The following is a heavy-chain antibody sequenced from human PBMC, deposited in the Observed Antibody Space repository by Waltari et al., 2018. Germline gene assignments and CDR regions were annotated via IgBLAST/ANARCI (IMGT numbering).Heavy chain of an antibody. CDR3: ARGWDYYGSEVDP. CDR1: GGSISSYY. CDR2: IYYSGST. Sequence: QVQLQESGPGLVKPSETLSLTCTVSGGSISSYYWSWIRQPPGKGLEWIGYIYYSGSTNYNPSLKSRVTISVDTSKNQFSLKLSSVTAADTAVYYCARGWDYYGSEVDPWGQGTLVTVSS. D-gene: IGHD3-10*01. V-gene: IGHV4-59*01. J-gene: IGHJ5*02.